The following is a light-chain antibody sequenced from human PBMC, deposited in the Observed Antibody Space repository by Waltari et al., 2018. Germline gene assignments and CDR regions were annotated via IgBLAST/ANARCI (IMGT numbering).Light chain of an antibody. Sequence: IQLTQSPSSLSASVGDRVTISCRASHDISSHLAWYQQKPGKAPTLLIYPASTLESGVPSRVSGSGSGTEFTLTITSLQPEDFATYFCQDLHDYPVFGPGTKVDIK. J-gene: IGKJ3*01. CDR1: HDISSH. V-gene: IGKV1-9*01. CDR2: PAS. CDR3: QDLHDYPV.